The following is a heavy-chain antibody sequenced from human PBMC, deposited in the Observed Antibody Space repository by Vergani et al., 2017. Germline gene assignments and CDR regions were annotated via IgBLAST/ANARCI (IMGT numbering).Heavy chain of an antibody. J-gene: IGHJ4*02. CDR2: ISGSGGFT. CDR1: GFTFTNYA. V-gene: IGHV3-23*01. Sequence: EVQLLESGGNLVQPGGSLRLSCAASGFTFTNYAMTWVRQAPGEGLEWVSGISGSGGFTYYADSVKGRFTISRDNSKNTMFLQMNNLRAEDTAVYYCGRGSDNYNWGQGTLVTVSS. CDR3: GRGSDNYN. D-gene: IGHD5-24*01.